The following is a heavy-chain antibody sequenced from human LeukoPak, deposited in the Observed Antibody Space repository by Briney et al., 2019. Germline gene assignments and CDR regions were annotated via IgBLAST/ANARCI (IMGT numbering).Heavy chain of an antibody. J-gene: IGHJ1*01. CDR3: ASCYSNYGYFQH. CDR1: GGSISSYY. CDR2: IYYSGST. Sequence: SETLSLTCTVSGGSISSYYWSWIRQPPGKGLEWIGYIYYSGSTNYNPSLKSRVTISVDTSKNQFSLKLSSVTAADTAVYYCASCYSNYGYFQHWGQGTLVTVSS. D-gene: IGHD4-11*01. V-gene: IGHV4-59*01.